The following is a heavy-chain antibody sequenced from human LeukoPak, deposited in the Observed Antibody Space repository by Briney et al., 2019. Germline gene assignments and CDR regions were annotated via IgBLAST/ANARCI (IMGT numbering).Heavy chain of an antibody. Sequence: SETLSLTCTASGVSISSSSYYWGWIRQPPGKGLEWIGSIYYSGSTYYNPSLKSRVTISVDTSKNQFSLKLSSVTAADTAVYYCASPRRLRFLEWLSSGDYYYYMDVWGKGTTVTVSS. CDR2: IYYSGST. CDR3: ASPRRLRFLEWLSSGDYYYYMDV. CDR1: GVSISSSSYY. J-gene: IGHJ6*03. V-gene: IGHV4-39*01. D-gene: IGHD3-3*01.